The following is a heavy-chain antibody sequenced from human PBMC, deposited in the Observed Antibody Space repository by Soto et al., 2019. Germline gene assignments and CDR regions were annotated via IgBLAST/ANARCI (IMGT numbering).Heavy chain of an antibody. V-gene: IGHV3-30*18. D-gene: IGHD2-15*01. CDR2: IAYDGRDK. CDR3: VKGVVVATTYFQH. Sequence: QVQLVESGGGVVQPGRSLRLSCAASGFTFSSYGMHWVRQAPGKGLEWVAVIAYDGRDKYYADSVKGRFTIARDNSNNALYLIMDSLRAEERGVYYCVKGVVVATTYFQHLGQGTLVTVSS. J-gene: IGHJ1*01. CDR1: GFTFSSYG.